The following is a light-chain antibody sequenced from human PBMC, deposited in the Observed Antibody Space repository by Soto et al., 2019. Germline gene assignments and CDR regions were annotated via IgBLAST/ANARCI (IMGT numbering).Light chain of an antibody. CDR3: QSADNSLKR. J-gene: IGLJ2*01. CDR1: SSNIGAGYD. V-gene: IGLV1-40*01. CDR2: GNI. Sequence: QSVLTQPPSVSWAPGQRVTISCTGASSNIGAGYDVVWYQHLPGSAPRLLIYGNINLPSGVPDRFSASKSGTSASLAITGRQAEDEGDYYCQSADNSLKRLGGGTKVPVL.